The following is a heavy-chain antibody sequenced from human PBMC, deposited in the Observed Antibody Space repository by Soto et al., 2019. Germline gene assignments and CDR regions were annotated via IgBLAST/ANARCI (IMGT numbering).Heavy chain of an antibody. CDR2: AYHNGLT. J-gene: IGHJ4*02. D-gene: IGHD6-19*01. CDR1: GDSVTSNGW. CDR3: ARDAAVPGESDRFDY. Sequence: SETLSLTCAVSGDSVTSNGWWSWFRQPPGKGLEWIGEAYHNGLTDYNPSLKSRVTMSVDTSKNEFSLKLTSLTAADTAIYYCARDAAVPGESDRFDYWGQGTLVTVSS. V-gene: IGHV4-4*02.